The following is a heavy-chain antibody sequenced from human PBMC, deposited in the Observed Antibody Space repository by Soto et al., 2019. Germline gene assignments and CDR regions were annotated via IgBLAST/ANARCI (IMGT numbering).Heavy chain of an antibody. CDR2: ISTYSGNT. V-gene: IGHV1-18*04. Sequence: QVHLVQSGPEVKTPGASVKVSCKTSGYTFHTYNIGWARPAPGQGLEWMGWISTYSGNTDYAQKFQGRVTMTTDTSTSTAYMELRSLRSDDAALYYCARKLWENGDAFDMWGQGTMVTVSS. CDR1: GYTFHTYN. J-gene: IGHJ3*02. CDR3: ARKLWENGDAFDM. D-gene: IGHD1-26*01.